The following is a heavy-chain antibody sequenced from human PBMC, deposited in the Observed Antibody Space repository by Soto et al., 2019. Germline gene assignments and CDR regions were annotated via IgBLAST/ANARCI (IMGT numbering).Heavy chain of an antibody. Sequence: SVKVSCKASGGTFSSYAISWVRQAPGQELEWMGGIVPTVDTSTYAQKFQGRVTITADKFTNTVYMELSSLRSDDTAVYYCVRVVAIPGYPDNWGQGTLVTVSS. CDR3: VRVVAIPGYPDN. D-gene: IGHD5-12*01. CDR2: IVPTVDTS. V-gene: IGHV1-69*06. CDR1: GGTFSSYA. J-gene: IGHJ4*02.